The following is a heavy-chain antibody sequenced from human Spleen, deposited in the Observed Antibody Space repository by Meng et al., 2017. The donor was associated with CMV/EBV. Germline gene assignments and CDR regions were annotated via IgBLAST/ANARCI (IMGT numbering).Heavy chain of an antibody. J-gene: IGHJ6*02. V-gene: IGHV3-74*01. CDR2: INSDGSST. CDR1: GFTFSSYW. Sequence: GESLKISCAASGFTFSSYWMHWVRQAPGKGLVWVSRINSDGSSTSYADSVKGRFTISRDNAKNTLYLQMNSLRAEDTAVYYCARGGNRYYYYGMDVWGQGTTVTVSS. CDR3: ARGGNRYYYYGMDV.